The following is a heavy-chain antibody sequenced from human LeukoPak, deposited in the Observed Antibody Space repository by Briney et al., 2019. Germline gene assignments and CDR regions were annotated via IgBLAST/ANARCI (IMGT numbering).Heavy chain of an antibody. CDR3: ACEEPGLDGYNLNFDY. CDR1: GFTFSSYA. Sequence: GGSLRLSCAASGFTFSSYAMSWVRQAPGKGLEWVSAISGSGGSTYYADSVKGRFTISRDNSKNTQFLQMNSLRAEDTAVYYCACEEPGLDGYNLNFDYWGQGTLVTVSS. D-gene: IGHD5-24*01. V-gene: IGHV3-23*01. J-gene: IGHJ4*02. CDR2: ISGSGGST.